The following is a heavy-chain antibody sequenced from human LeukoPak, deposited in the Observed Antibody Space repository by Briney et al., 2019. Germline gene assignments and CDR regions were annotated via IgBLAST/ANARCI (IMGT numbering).Heavy chain of an antibody. D-gene: IGHD3-22*01. CDR1: GGSISSYY. J-gene: IGHJ4*02. CDR2: IYTSGST. V-gene: IGHV4-4*07. CDR3: ARGKYYYDSSGYYYPLDY. Sequence: SETLSLTCTVSGGSISSYYWSWIRQPAGKGLEWIGRIYTSGSTNYNPSLKSRVTISVDTSKNQFSLKLSSVTAADTAVYYCARGKYYYDSSGYYYPLDYWGQGTLVTVSS.